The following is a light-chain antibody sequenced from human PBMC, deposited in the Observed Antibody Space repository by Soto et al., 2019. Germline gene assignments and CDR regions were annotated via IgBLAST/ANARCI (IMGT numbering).Light chain of an antibody. CDR2: WAS. V-gene: IGKV4-1*01. Sequence: DIVMTQSPDSLAVSLGERATINCKSSQSVLYSSYNKSYIAWYLQKPGQPPKVLIYWASNRESGVPDRFSGSGSGTDFTLTISSLQAEDVAVYYCQQYYSTPYTFGQGTKLEIK. CDR3: QQYYSTPYT. CDR1: QSVLYSSYNKSY. J-gene: IGKJ2*01.